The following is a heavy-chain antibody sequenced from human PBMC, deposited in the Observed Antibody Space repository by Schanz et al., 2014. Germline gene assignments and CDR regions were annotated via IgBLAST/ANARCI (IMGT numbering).Heavy chain of an antibody. V-gene: IGHV3-11*01. J-gene: IGHJ6*02. CDR2: INGGGETT. Sequence: QVHLVESGGGLVKPGGSLRLSCAASGFTFSDYYMTWIRQAPGKGLEWVSYINGGGETTYYADSVRGRFTISRDNAKNSLFLQMNTLRAEATAKYYCARGNYGMDVWGQGTTVTVSS. CDR3: ARGNYGMDV. CDR1: GFTFSDYY.